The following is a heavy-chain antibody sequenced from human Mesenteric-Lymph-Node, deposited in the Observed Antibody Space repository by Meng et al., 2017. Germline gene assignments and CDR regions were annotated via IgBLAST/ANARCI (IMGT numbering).Heavy chain of an antibody. CDR2: ISSSGSTI. CDR1: GFTFSSYE. J-gene: IGHJ5*02. CDR3: ARVGSDYVTSGWFDP. D-gene: IGHD3-22*01. Sequence: GGSLRLSCAAPGFTFSSYEMNWVGQAPGKGRGWVSYISSSGSTIYHADSVKGRFTISRDKAKNSLYLQMDSLRDEDTAVYYCARVGSDYVTSGWFDPWGQGTLVTVSS. V-gene: IGHV3-48*03.